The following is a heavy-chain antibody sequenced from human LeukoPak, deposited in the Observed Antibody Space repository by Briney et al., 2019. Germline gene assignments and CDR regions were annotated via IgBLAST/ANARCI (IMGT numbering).Heavy chain of an antibody. CDR2: INHSGST. Sequence: PSETLSLTCAVYGGSFSGYYWSWIRQPPGKGLEWIGEINHSGSTNYNPSLKSRVTISVDTSKNQFSLKLSSVTAADTAVYYCARDPVGRRYLDYWGQGTLVTVSS. CDR3: ARDPVGRRYLDY. CDR1: GGSFSGYY. V-gene: IGHV4-34*01. J-gene: IGHJ4*02. D-gene: IGHD1-26*01.